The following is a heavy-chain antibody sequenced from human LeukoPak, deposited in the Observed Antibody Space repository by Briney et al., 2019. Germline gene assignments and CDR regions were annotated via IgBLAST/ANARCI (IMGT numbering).Heavy chain of an antibody. Sequence: GGSLRLSCAASGFIFNHHAMHWVRQAPGKGLQWVAVIWSDKSNRFYADSVRGRFTISRDDSRKTVSLQMERLTAEDTAIYYCAKGAQRGFDYSNSLEYWGQGALVTVAS. V-gene: IGHV3-33*06. CDR2: IWSDKSNR. J-gene: IGHJ4*02. D-gene: IGHD4-11*01. CDR1: GFIFNHHA. CDR3: AKGAQRGFDYSNSLEY.